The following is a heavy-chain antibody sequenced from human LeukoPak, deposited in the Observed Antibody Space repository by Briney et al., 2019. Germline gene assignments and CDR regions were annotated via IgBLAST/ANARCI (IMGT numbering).Heavy chain of an antibody. J-gene: IGHJ4*02. V-gene: IGHV3-53*01. D-gene: IGHD7-27*01. CDR1: GFTVSSNY. CDR2: IYSGGGT. CDR3: ARDGTGDRWGHFDY. Sequence: QSGGSLRLSCAASGFTVSSNYMSWVRQAPGKGLEWVTVIYSGGGTYYADSVKGRFTISRDNSKNTLYLQMNSLRAEDTAVYYCARDGTGDRWGHFDYWGQGTLVTVSS.